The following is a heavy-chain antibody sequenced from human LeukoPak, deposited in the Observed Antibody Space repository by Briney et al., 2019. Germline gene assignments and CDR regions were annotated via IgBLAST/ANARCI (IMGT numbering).Heavy chain of an antibody. CDR2: IIPIFGTA. Sequence: SVKVSCKASGGTFSSYAISWVRQAPGQGLEWMGGIIPIFGTANYAQKFQGRVTITADESTSTAYMELSSLRSEDTAVYYCARALGGYYGSGSYYNLNYYGMDVWGKGTTVTVSS. J-gene: IGHJ6*04. CDR1: GGTFSSYA. CDR3: ARALGGYYGSGSYYNLNYYGMDV. D-gene: IGHD3-10*01. V-gene: IGHV1-69*13.